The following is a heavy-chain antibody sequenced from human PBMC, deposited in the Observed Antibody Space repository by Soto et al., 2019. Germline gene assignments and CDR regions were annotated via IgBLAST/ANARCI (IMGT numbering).Heavy chain of an antibody. CDR3: ARDSHSSGWYQTLYYYYGMDV. J-gene: IGHJ6*02. V-gene: IGHV1-69*13. Sequence: GASVKVSCKASGGTFSSYAISWVRQAPGQGLEWMGGIIPIFGTANYAQKFQGRVTITADESTSTAYMELSSLRSEDTAVYYCARDSHSSGWYQTLYYYYGMDVWGQRTTVTVSS. D-gene: IGHD6-19*01. CDR1: GGTFSSYA. CDR2: IIPIFGTA.